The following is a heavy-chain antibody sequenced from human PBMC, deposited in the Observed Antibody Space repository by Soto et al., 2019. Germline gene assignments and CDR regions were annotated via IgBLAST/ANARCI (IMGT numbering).Heavy chain of an antibody. CDR2: INPNSGNI. D-gene: IGHD5-18*01. J-gene: IGHJ6*02. V-gene: IGHV1-8*01. CDR1: GDSFNTSE. CDR3: ARGGYRYGLDYYSGMDV. Sequence: ASVKIACEASGDSFNTSEITGVLQATGHGLEWMGWINPNSGNIGYAQKFQGRVTITADESTSTAYMELSSLRSEDTAVYYCARGGYRYGLDYYSGMDVWGQGTTVTVSS.